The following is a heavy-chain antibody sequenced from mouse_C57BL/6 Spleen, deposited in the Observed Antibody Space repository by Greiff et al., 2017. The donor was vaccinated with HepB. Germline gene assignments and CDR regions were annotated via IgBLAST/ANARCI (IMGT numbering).Heavy chain of an antibody. CDR3: ARESHYYGSSYWYFDV. CDR1: GFTFSSYA. V-gene: IGHV5-4*01. D-gene: IGHD1-1*01. CDR2: ISDGGSYT. J-gene: IGHJ1*03. Sequence: EVKLMESGGGLVKPGGSLKLSCAASGFTFSSYAMSWVRQTPEKRLEWVATISDGGSYTYYPDNVKGRFTISRDNAKNNLYLQMSHLKSEDTAMYYCARESHYYGSSYWYFDVWGTGTTVTVSS.